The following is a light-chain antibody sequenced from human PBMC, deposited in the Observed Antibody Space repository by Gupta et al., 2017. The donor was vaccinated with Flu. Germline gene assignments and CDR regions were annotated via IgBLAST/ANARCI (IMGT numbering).Light chain of an antibody. CDR2: GAS. Sequence: PSSLSASVGDRVTITCRASQGIRNDLGWYQQKPGKAPKLLISGASTLQSPVPSRFSGSGSGTDFTLTIISLQPEDFATYYCRQDYNYRRTFGQGTKLEIK. V-gene: IGKV1-6*01. CDR3: RQDYNYRRT. J-gene: IGKJ1*01. CDR1: QGIRND.